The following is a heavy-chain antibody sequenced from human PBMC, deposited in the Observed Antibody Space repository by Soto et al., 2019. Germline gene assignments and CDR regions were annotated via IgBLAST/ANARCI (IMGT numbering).Heavy chain of an antibody. V-gene: IGHV1-46*01. D-gene: IGHD3-3*01. CDR2: INPSGGST. Sequence: ASVKVSCKASGYTSTSYYMHWVRQAPGQGLEWMGIINPSGGSTSYAQKFRGRVTMTRDTSTSTVYMELSSLRSEDTAVYYCARALTFGVVAYYYYGMDVWGQGTTVTVSS. CDR1: GYTSTSYY. CDR3: ARALTFGVVAYYYYGMDV. J-gene: IGHJ6*02.